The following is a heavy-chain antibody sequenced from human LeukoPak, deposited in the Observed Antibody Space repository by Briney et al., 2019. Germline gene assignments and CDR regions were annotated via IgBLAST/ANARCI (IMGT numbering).Heavy chain of an antibody. CDR3: ASIGVLGFDY. V-gene: IGHV4-34*01. CDR1: GGSFSGYY. J-gene: IGHJ4*02. Sequence: PSETLSLTCAVYGGSFSGYYWSWIRQPPGKGLEWSGEINHSGSTNYNPSLKSRVTISVDTSKNQFSLKLSSVTAADTAVYYCASIGVLGFDYWGQGTLVTVSS. D-gene: IGHD3-10*01. CDR2: INHSGST.